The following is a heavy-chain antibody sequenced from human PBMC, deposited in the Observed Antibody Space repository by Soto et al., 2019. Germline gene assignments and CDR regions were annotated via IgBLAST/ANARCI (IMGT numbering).Heavy chain of an antibody. J-gene: IGHJ5*02. V-gene: IGHV3-74*01. Sequence: GGSLRLSCAASGFTFSSFAMSWVRQVPGKGLVWVSRVNSDGSTTNYADSVKGRFTISGDNAKNTLFLQMNSLRVEDTAVYYCARGKYYDVSTGYSTFDPWGQG. CDR1: GFTFSSFA. CDR2: VNSDGSTT. D-gene: IGHD3-9*01. CDR3: ARGKYYDVSTGYSTFDP.